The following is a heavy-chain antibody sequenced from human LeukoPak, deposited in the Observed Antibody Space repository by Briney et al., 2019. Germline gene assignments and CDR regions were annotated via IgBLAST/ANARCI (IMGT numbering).Heavy chain of an antibody. CDR2: IHHSGSS. CDR1: DGSISSGYYY. CDR3: ARAHITLWFGESYAHDDY. Sequence: SETLSLTCSVSDGSISSGYYYWGWIRQPPGKGLEWIGSIHHSGSSSYNPSLRSRVTISVDTSKNQFSLKLNSVTAADTAVYYCARAHITLWFGESYAHDDYWGQGTLVTVSS. D-gene: IGHD3-10*01. V-gene: IGHV4-39*07. J-gene: IGHJ4*02.